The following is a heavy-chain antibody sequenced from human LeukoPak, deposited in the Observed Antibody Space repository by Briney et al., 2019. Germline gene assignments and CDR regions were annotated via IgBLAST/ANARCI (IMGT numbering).Heavy chain of an antibody. D-gene: IGHD1-26*01. J-gene: IGHJ3*02. CDR1: GFTFSSYS. V-gene: IGHV3-21*01. CDR3: ARDQYSGSYLEAFDI. CDR2: ISSSSSYI. Sequence: GGSLRLSCAASGFTFSSYSMNWVRHAPGKGLEWVASISSSSSYIYYADSVKGRFTISRDNAKNSLYLQMNSLRAEDTAVYYCARDQYSGSYLEAFDIWGQGTMVTVSS.